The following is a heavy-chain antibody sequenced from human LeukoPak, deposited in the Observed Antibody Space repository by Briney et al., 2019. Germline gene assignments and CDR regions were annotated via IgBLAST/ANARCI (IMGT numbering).Heavy chain of an antibody. Sequence: GGSLRLSCAASGFTFSSYSMNWVRQAPGKGLEWVGFIRSKAYGGTTEYAASVKGRFTISRDDSKSIAYLQMNSLKTEDTAVYYCTREKDYDYVSRGFDYWGQGTLVTVSS. CDR2: IRSKAYGGTT. CDR3: TREKDYDYVSRGFDY. D-gene: IGHD3-16*01. CDR1: GFTFSSYS. J-gene: IGHJ4*02. V-gene: IGHV3-49*04.